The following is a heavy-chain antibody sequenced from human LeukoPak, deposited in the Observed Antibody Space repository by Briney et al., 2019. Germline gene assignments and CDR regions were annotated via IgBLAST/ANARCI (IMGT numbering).Heavy chain of an antibody. Sequence: GSLRLSCAASGFTFSSYNMNWVRQAPGKGLEWVSSISSTSRSYIYYADSVKGRFTISRDNAKNSLYLQMNSLRAEDTAVYYCARAGGSYQVFDYWGQETLVTVSS. D-gene: IGHD1-26*01. CDR1: GFTFSSYN. CDR3: ARAGGSYQVFDY. J-gene: IGHJ4*02. CDR2: ISSTSRSYI. V-gene: IGHV3-21*01.